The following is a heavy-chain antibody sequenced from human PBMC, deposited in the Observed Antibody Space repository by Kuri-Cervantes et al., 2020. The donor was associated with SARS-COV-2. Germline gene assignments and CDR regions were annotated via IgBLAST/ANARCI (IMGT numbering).Heavy chain of an antibody. V-gene: IGHV3-48*01. CDR3: ARDRPYALGYCSGGSCYEMWFDP. Sequence: GGSLRLSCAASGFTFSSYSMNWVRQAPGKGLEWVSYISTSSSTIYYADSVKGRFTISRDNSKNTLYLQMNSLRAEDTAVYYCARDRPYALGYCSGGSCYEMWFDPCGQGTLVTVSS. CDR2: ISTSSSTI. CDR1: GFTFSSYS. D-gene: IGHD2-15*01. J-gene: IGHJ5*02.